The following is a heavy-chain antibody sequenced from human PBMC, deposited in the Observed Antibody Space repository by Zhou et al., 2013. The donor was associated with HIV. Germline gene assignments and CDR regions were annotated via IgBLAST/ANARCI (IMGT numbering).Heavy chain of an antibody. CDR3: ARGGRWRGWFDP. J-gene: IGHJ5*02. V-gene: IGHV1-8*01. CDR1: GYNFINYD. CDR2: MNPNSGNT. Sequence: QVQLVQSGAEVKKPGASVKVSCKSSGYNFINYDINWVRQATGQGLEWMGWMNPNSGNTGYAQKFQGRVTMTRNTSISTAYMELSSLRSEDTAVYYCARGGRWRGWFDPWGQGTLVTVSS. D-gene: IGHD1-26*01.